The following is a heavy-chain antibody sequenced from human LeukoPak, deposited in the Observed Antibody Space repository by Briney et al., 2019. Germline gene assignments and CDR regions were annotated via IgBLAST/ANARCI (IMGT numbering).Heavy chain of an antibody. Sequence: SQTLSLTCAISGDSVSSNSAAWNWIRQSPSRGLEWLGRTYYRSKWYNDYAVSVKSRITINPDTSKNQFSLQLNSVTPEDTAVYYCASYPSSYGGNVDNFDYWGQGTLVTVSS. J-gene: IGHJ4*02. CDR1: GDSVSSNSAA. CDR2: TYYRSKWYN. D-gene: IGHD4-23*01. V-gene: IGHV6-1*01. CDR3: ASYPSSYGGNVDNFDY.